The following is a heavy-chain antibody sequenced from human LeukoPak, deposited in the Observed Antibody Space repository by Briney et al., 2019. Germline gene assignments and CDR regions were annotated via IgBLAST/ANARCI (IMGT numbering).Heavy chain of an antibody. V-gene: IGHV3-48*01. CDR3: TTELDVRPNHY. J-gene: IGHJ4*02. CDR1: GFTFSNYS. CDR2: ISSSSSTI. D-gene: IGHD1-14*01. Sequence: GGSLRLSCAASGFTFSNYSMNWVRQAPGKGLEWVSYISSSSSTIYYADSVKGRFTISRDNAKNSLYLQMNSLRGEDTAVYYCTTELDVRPNHYWGQGTLVTVSS.